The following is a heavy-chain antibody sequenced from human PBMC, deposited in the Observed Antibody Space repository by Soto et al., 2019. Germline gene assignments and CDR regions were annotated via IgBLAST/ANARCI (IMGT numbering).Heavy chain of an antibody. J-gene: IGHJ4*02. CDR1: GFTFSSYG. CDR2: IWYDGSNK. V-gene: IGHV3-33*01. CDR3: ARSHGQYYYGSGSLGR. D-gene: IGHD3-10*01. Sequence: GGSLRLSCAASGFTFSSYGMHWVRQAPGKGLEWVAVIWYDGSNKYYADSVKGRFTISRDNSKNTLYLQMNSLRAEDAAVYCCARSHGQYYYGSGSLGRWGQGTLVTVSS.